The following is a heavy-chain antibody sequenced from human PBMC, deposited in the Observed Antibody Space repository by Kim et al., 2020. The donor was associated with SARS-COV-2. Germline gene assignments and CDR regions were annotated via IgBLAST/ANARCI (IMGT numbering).Heavy chain of an antibody. V-gene: IGHV1-2*02. Sequence: AQKFQGRVTMTRDTSISTAYMELSRLRSDDTAVYYCARVYGSGGGHTFDYWGQGTLVTVSS. CDR3: ARVYGSGGGHTFDY. J-gene: IGHJ4*02. D-gene: IGHD3-10*01.